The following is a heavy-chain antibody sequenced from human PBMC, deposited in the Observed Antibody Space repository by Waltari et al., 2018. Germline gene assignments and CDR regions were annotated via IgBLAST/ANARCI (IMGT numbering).Heavy chain of an antibody. CDR3: CNLRGGTGGRGY. Sequence: QVPVQVSGPRLVKPSQTLSLACSVSDGSISSVASYWGWIRQPPGKGLDYIGYINSSGTTYYNPPLRGRISISVDTSKNEFSLKLTSVPAADTAVYYCCNLRGGTGGRGYWGQGILVTVSS. V-gene: IGHV4-30-4*01. CDR1: DGSISSVASY. CDR2: INSSGTT. D-gene: IGHD2-8*02. J-gene: IGHJ4*02.